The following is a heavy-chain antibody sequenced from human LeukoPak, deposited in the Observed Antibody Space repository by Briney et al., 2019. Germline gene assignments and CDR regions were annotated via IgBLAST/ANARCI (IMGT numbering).Heavy chain of an antibody. D-gene: IGHD3-22*01. V-gene: IGHV3-23*01. Sequence: GGSLRLSCAASGFTFSSYGMSWVRQAPGKGLEWVSAISGSGGSTYYADSVKGRFTISRDNSKNTLYLQMNSLRAEDTAVYYCAKSPRFYDSSGYSYFYYYYMDVWGKGTTVTISS. CDR2: ISGSGGST. CDR3: AKSPRFYDSSGYSYFYYYYMDV. J-gene: IGHJ6*03. CDR1: GFTFSSYG.